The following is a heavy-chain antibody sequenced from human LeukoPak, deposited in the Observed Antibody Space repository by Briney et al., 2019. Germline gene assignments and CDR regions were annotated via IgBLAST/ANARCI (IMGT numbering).Heavy chain of an antibody. D-gene: IGHD5-12*01. CDR1: GFTFSSYS. CDR3: ASFLEFGDGYADGGPRNVWTDY. V-gene: IGHV3-21*01. J-gene: IGHJ4*02. CDR2: ISSSSSYI. Sequence: PGGSLRLSCAASGFTFSSYSMNWVRQAPGKGLEWVSSISSSSSYIYYADSVKGRFTISRDNAKNSLYLQMNSLRAEDTAVYYCASFLEFGDGYADGGPRNVWTDYWGQGTLVTVSS.